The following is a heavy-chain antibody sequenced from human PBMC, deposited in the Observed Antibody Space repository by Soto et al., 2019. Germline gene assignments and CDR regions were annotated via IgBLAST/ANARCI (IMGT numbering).Heavy chain of an antibody. CDR3: AREDSIIIPAVSDF. CDR1: GFAFSNYG. Sequence: GGSLRLSCTVSGFAFSNYGVNWVRQAPGKGLEWVSSISKSDYTYYSDSVKGRFTISRDNAKNSVSLQMNTLRVEDTAVYYCAREDSIIIPAVSDFWGQGTLVTVSS. CDR2: ISKSDYT. D-gene: IGHD2-2*01. V-gene: IGHV3-21*01. J-gene: IGHJ4*02.